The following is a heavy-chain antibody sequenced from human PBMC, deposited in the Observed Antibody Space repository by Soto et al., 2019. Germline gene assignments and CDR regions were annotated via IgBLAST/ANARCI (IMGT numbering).Heavy chain of an antibody. CDR2: IKSKTDGGTT. CDR3: TTFLYYDFWSGPEGAFDI. J-gene: IGHJ3*02. CDR1: GFAFINAW. V-gene: IGHV3-15*01. D-gene: IGHD3-3*01. Sequence: WGSLRLSCAASGFAFINAWIIFVGHSPLKWLEWVGRIKSKTDGGTTDYAAPVKGRFTISRDDSKNTLYLQMNSLKTEDTAVYYCTTFLYYDFWSGPEGAFDIWGQGTMVTVSS.